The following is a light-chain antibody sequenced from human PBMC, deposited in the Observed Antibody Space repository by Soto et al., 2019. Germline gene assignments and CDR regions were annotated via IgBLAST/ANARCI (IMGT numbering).Light chain of an antibody. V-gene: IGKV1-8*01. CDR2: AAS. CDR3: QQYYSYPT. CDR1: QGISSY. Sequence: AIRMTQSQSSLSASTGDRVTITCRASQGISSYLAWYQQKPGKAPKLLIYAASTLQSGVPSRFSGSGSGTDFTLTISCLQSEDFATYYCQQYYSYPTLGQGTKVDIK. J-gene: IGKJ1*01.